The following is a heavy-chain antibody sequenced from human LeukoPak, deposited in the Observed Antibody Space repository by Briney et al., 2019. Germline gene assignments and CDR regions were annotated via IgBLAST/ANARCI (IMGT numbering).Heavy chain of an antibody. CDR3: AKDGGGQQLVRFRVRPFYFDY. Sequence: GGTLRLSCAASGFTFSSYGMSWVRQATGKGLEWDSGISGSGGYTYHADSVKGRFTISRDNSKNTLYLQMNSLRAEDTAVYYCAKDGGGQQLVRFRVRPFYFDYWGQGTLVTVSS. V-gene: IGHV3-23*01. CDR1: GFTFSSYG. D-gene: IGHD6-13*01. J-gene: IGHJ4*02. CDR2: ISGSGGYT.